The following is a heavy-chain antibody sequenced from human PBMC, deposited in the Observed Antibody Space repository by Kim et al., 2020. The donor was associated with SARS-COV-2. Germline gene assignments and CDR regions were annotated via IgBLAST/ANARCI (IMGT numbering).Heavy chain of an antibody. D-gene: IGHD7-27*01. V-gene: IGHV3-15*01. CDR3: TTDPLGSSYYYYGMDV. J-gene: IGHJ6*02. Sequence: VKGRFTISRDDSKNALSLQMNSLKTEDTAVYYCTTDPLGSSYYYYGMDVWGQGTTVTVSS.